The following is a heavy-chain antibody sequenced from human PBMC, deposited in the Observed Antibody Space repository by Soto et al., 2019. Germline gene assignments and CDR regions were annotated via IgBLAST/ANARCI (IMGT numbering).Heavy chain of an antibody. CDR1: GFTVSNNY. CDR3: ARDLVLTGYSDYYYYGMDV. D-gene: IGHD3-9*01. V-gene: IGHV3-53*01. J-gene: IGHJ6*02. Sequence: EVQLVESGGGLIQPGGSLRLSCAASGFTVSNNYMSWVRQAPGKGLEWVSVVYSGGSTYYADSVKGRFTISRDNSKNTVYLQMNSLGAEDTAVYYCARDLVLTGYSDYYYYGMDVWGQGTTVTVSS. CDR2: VYSGGST.